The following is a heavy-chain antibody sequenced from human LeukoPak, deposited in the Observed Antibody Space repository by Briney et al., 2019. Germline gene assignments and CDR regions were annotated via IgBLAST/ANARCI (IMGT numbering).Heavy chain of an antibody. CDR2: IYSGGST. V-gene: IGHV3-53*01. D-gene: IGHD3-22*01. J-gene: IGHJ5*02. Sequence: GGSLRLSCAASGFTVSSNYMSWVRQAPGKGLEWVSVIYSGGSTYYADSVKGRFTISRDNSKNTLYLQMNSLRAEDTAVYYSARENYYDRNWFDPWGQGTLVTVSS. CDR1: GFTVSSNY. CDR3: ARENYYDRNWFDP.